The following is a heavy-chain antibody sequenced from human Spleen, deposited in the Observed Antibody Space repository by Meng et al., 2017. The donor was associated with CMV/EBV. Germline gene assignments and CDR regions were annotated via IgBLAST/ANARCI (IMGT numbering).Heavy chain of an antibody. J-gene: IGHJ1*01. Sequence: GGSLRLSCAASGFTFSSYSMNWVRQAPGKGLEWVSAISGGGSSTFYADSMQGRFTISRDNSKNTLFLQMKSLRAGDTAMYYCAKAPSIEARAGIDFWGPGTLVTVSS. D-gene: IGHD6-6*01. CDR1: GFTFSSYS. V-gene: IGHV3-23*01. CDR3: AKAPSIEARAGIDF. CDR2: ISGGGSST.